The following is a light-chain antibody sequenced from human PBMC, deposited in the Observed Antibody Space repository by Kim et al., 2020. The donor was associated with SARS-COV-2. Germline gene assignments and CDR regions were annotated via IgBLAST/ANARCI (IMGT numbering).Light chain of an antibody. J-gene: IGLJ2*01. Sequence: GKTARNTGGGNNIGSKRVHWYQQKPGQGPVLGIYYDSERNSGMPERFSGSNSGNTATLTISRVEAGDEADYYCQVWESSSDHPVVLGGGTKLTVL. V-gene: IGLV3-21*01. CDR3: QVWESSSDHPVV. CDR1: NIGSKR. CDR2: YDS.